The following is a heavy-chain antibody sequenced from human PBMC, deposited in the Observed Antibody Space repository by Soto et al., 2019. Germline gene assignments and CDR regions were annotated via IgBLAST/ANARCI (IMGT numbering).Heavy chain of an antibody. D-gene: IGHD6-13*01. CDR1: GYTFTSYG. J-gene: IGHJ4*02. CDR3: ARSNGIAAAGPPFDD. CDR2: ISTYNGDT. V-gene: IGHV1-18*01. Sequence: ASVKVSCKAAGYTFTSYGFSWVRQAPGQGLEWMGWISTYNGDTHYAQNLQGRVTMTTDTSTSTAYMELRSLRSDDTAVYYCARSNGIAAAGPPFDDWVQGTLVTVSS.